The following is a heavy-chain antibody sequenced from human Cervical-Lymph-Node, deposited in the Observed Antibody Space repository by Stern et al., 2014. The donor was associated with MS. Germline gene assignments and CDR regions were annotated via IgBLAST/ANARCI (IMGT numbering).Heavy chain of an antibody. CDR3: ARGPHGIFDY. Sequence: VQLVESGPGLVQPSQTLSLTCTVSGGSISSGGYYWGWLRQHPGKGLEWIGYIYYSGGTYSNPSLKSLVTISVDPSKNQFSLKLSSVTAADTAVYYCARGPHGIFDYWGQGTLVTVSS. CDR2: IYYSGGT. J-gene: IGHJ4*02. V-gene: IGHV4-31*01. CDR1: GGSISSGGYY.